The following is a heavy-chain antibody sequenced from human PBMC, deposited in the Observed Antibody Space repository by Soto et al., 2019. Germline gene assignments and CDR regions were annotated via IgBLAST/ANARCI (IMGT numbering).Heavy chain of an antibody. CDR1: GYTFTSYD. J-gene: IGHJ5*02. Sequence: QVQPVQSGAEVKKPGASVKVSCKASGYTFTSYDINWVRQATGQGLEWMGWMNPNSGNTGYAQKFQGRVTMTRNTSISTAYMELSSLRSEDTAVYYCARGSKGSSWYAYWFDPWGQGTLVTVSS. V-gene: IGHV1-8*01. D-gene: IGHD6-13*01. CDR3: ARGSKGSSWYAYWFDP. CDR2: MNPNSGNT.